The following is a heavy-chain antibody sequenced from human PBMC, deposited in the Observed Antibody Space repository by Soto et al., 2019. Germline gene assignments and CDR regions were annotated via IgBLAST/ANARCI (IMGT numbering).Heavy chain of an antibody. J-gene: IGHJ4*02. CDR1: GGTFSSYA. D-gene: IGHD3-3*01. CDR2: IIPIFGTA. CDR3: ASDKVGIVDFWSGYLDY. Sequence: SVKVSCKASGGTFSSYAISWVRQAPGQGLEWIGGIIPIFGTANYAQKLQGRVTITADESTSTAYMELSSLRSEDTAVYFCASDKVGIVDFWSGYLDYWGQGTLVTVSS. V-gene: IGHV1-69*13.